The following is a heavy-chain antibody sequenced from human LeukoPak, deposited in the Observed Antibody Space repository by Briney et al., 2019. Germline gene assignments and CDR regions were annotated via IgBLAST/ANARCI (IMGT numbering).Heavy chain of an antibody. D-gene: IGHD6-19*01. CDR3: AKGTSTYSSGSLDY. CDR2: IKTKGEGGTV. Sequence: GGSLRLSCATSGFTFSNAWMTWVRQAQGKGLEWVGRIKTKGEGGTVDYAAPVKGRFTISRDNSKNMMYLQMTSLRAEDTAVYYCAKGTSTYSSGSLDYWGRGTLVTVSS. J-gene: IGHJ4*02. CDR1: GFTFSNAW. V-gene: IGHV3-15*01.